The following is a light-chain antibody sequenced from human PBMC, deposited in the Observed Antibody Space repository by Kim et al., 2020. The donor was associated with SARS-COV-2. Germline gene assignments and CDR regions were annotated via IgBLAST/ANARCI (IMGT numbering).Light chain of an antibody. V-gene: IGLV2-14*04. Sequence: GQSITSSCTGTSSYVGGYKYVSWYQQYPGKAPKLMIYDVNERPSGVSNRFSGSKSGNTASLTISGLQAEDEADYYCSSYTSSGTYVFGTGTKVTVL. CDR1: SSYVGGYKY. J-gene: IGLJ1*01. CDR3: SSYTSSGTYV. CDR2: DVN.